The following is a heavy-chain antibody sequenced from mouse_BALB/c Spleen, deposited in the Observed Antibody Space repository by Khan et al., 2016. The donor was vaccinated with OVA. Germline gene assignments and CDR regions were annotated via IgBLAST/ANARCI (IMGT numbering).Heavy chain of an antibody. CDR2: INTNTGEP. J-gene: IGHJ4*01. CDR1: GYTSTNYG. D-gene: IGHD2-3*01. V-gene: IGHV9-3*02. CDR3: ARSRWLLPAMDY. Sequence: QIQLVQSGPELKKPGETVKISCKASGYTSTNYGMNWVKQAPGKGLKWMGWINTNTGEPTYAEEFKGRFAFSLETSASTAYLQINNLKNEDTATYFCARSRWLLPAMDYWGQGTSVTVSS.